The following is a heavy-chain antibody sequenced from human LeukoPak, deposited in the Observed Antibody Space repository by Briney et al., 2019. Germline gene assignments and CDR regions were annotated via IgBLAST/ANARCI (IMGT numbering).Heavy chain of an antibody. CDR3: ARGPGVVPSQPYNWFDP. V-gene: IGHV1-18*01. CDR1: GYTFTSYG. Sequence: ASVKVSCKASGYTFTSYGISWVGQAPGQGLEWMGWISAYNGNTNYAQKLQGRVTMTTDTSTSTAYMELRSLRSDDTAVYYCARGPGVVPSQPYNWFDPWGQGTLVTVSS. J-gene: IGHJ5*02. CDR2: ISAYNGNT. D-gene: IGHD2-2*01.